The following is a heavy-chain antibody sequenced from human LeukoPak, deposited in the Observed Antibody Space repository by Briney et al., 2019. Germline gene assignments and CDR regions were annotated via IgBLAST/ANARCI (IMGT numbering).Heavy chain of an antibody. CDR1: GFTFSSYE. J-gene: IGHJ5*02. D-gene: IGHD3-10*01. Sequence: GGSLRLSCAASGFTFSSYEMNWVRQAPGKGLEWVSYISSSGSTIYYADSVKGRFTISRDNAKNSLYLQMNSLRAEDTAVYYCARYSFPDYGSGSYYLGINWFDPWGQGTLVIVSA. V-gene: IGHV3-48*03. CDR3: ARYSFPDYGSGSYYLGINWFDP. CDR2: ISSSGSTI.